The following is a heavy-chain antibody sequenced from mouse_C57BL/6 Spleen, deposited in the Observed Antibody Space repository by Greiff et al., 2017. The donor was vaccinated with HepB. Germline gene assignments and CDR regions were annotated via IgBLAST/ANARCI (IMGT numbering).Heavy chain of an antibody. CDR1: GFTFSSYA. D-gene: IGHD2-3*01. J-gene: IGHJ3*01. CDR2: ISSGGVFI. Sequence: EVKLVESGEGLVKPGGSLKLSCAASGFTFSSYAMSWVRQTPEKRLEWVAYISSGGVFIYYADTVKGRFTISRDNARNTLYLQMSSLKSEDTAMYYCTGEGGRWLPVAYWGQGTLVTVSA. CDR3: TGEGGRWLPVAY. V-gene: IGHV5-9-1*02.